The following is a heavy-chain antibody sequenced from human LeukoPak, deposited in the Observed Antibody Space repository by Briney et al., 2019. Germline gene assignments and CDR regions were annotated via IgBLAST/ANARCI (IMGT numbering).Heavy chain of an antibody. J-gene: IGHJ3*02. CDR2: TTNDGSYI. D-gene: IGHD3-9*01. V-gene: IGHV3-30*04. CDR3: ARDGPFDILTGSGFGAFDI. Sequence: PGGSLRLSCAASGFTFSSYTMNWVRQAPGKGLEWVAATTNDGSYIYYADSVKGRFTISRDNSKNTLYLQMNSLRAEDTAVYYCARDGPFDILTGSGFGAFDIWGQGTMATVSS. CDR1: GFTFSSYT.